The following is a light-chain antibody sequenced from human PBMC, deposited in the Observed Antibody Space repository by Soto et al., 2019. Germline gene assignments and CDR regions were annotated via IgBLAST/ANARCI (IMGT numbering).Light chain of an antibody. CDR2: IVS. V-gene: IGKV1-13*02. CDR3: QQFNSYPIT. Sequence: IQLKQSPSSLSASVGDRVTITCRASQGITSALAWYQQKPGKAPKLLISIVSSLESGVPSRFSGSGSGTDFTLTISSLQPEDFATYYCQQFNSYPITFGQGTRLEIK. CDR1: QGITSA. J-gene: IGKJ5*01.